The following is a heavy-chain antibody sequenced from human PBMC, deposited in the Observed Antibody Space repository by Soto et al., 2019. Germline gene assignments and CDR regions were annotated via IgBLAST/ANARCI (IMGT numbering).Heavy chain of an antibody. CDR3: AKAKTSGTRFDY. J-gene: IGHJ4*02. Sequence: QVQLQESGPGLVKPSGTLSLTCAVSGGSISTSNWWSWVRQPPGKGLEWIGEVYHSGSTNYNPSFKSRVAKFIDKAQDQFSPEVNSLAAPDKGLDYCAKAKTSGTRFDYWGQGSLVTVSS. CDR2: VYHSGST. D-gene: IGHD1-1*01. V-gene: IGHV4-4*02. CDR1: GGSISTSNW.